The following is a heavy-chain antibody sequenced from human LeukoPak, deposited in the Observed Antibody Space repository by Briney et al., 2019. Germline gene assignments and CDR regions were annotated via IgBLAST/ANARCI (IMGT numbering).Heavy chain of an antibody. CDR2: IHHSGNT. J-gene: IGHJ5*02. Sequence: SETLSLTCTVSGYTISSAYYWGWIRQPPGKGLEWIWSIHHSGNTYYNPSLKSRVTISVDNSKNQFSLKMSSVTAADTAVYYCARGFQQRATITGFNLWGEGILVTVSS. CDR1: GYTISSAYY. CDR3: ARGFQQRATITGFNL. V-gene: IGHV4-38-2*02. D-gene: IGHD5-24*01.